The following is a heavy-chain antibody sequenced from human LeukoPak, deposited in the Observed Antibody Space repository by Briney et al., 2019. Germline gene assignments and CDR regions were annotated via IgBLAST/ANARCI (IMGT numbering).Heavy chain of an antibody. Sequence: GGSLRLSCAASGFSFSSYWMHWVRQAPGKGLVWVSRISSDGRTIDYADSVKGRFTISRDNAKNTLYLQMNSLRAEDTAVHYCAREEAPLEGDDAFDFWGQGTVVTVSS. CDR1: GFSFSSYW. V-gene: IGHV3-74*01. J-gene: IGHJ3*01. CDR3: AREEAPLEGDDAFDF. CDR2: ISSDGRTI. D-gene: IGHD3-16*01.